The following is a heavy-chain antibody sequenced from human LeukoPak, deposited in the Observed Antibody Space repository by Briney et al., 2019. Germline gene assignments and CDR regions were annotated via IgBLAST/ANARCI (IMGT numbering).Heavy chain of an antibody. CDR1: GGSFSGYY. J-gene: IGHJ5*02. CDR2: TDHSGST. CDR3: ARGNFYDSSRNWFDP. D-gene: IGHD3-22*01. V-gene: IGHV4-34*01. Sequence: PSETLSLTCAVYGGSFSGYYWSWIRQPPGKGLEWIGETDHSGSTNYNSSLKSRVTISVDTSKNQFSLKLSSVTAADTAVYYCARGNFYDSSRNWFDPWGQGTLVTVSS.